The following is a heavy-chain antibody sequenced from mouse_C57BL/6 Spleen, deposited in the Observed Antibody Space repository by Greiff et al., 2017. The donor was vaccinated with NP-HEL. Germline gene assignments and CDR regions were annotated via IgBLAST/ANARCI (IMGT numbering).Heavy chain of an antibody. J-gene: IGHJ4*01. CDR2: IWSGGST. CDR3: AKKSTGTDAMDY. D-gene: IGHD4-1*01. CDR1: GFSLTSYG. V-gene: IGHV2-4*01. Sequence: VQLQQSGPGLVQPSQSLSITCTVSGFSLTSYGVHWVRQPPGKGLEWLGVIWSGGSTDYNAAFISRLSISKDNSKSQVFFKMNSLQADDTARYYCAKKSTGTDAMDYWGQGTSVTVSS.